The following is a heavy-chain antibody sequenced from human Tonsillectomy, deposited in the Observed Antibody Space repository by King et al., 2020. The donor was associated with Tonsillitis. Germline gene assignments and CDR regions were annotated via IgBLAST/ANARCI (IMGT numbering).Heavy chain of an antibody. V-gene: IGHV5-51*01. CDR1: EYRFTSYW. CDR2: INPGDSDT. J-gene: IGHJ4*02. CDR3: ARRIGVAGAPYEY. D-gene: IGHD6-19*01. Sequence: VQLVESGPEVKKPGESLKISCQGFEYRFTSYWIAWVRQMPGKGLEWMGSINPGDSDTRYSPTFEGQVTMSVDKSISTAYLQWSSLKASDTAMYYCARRIGVAGAPYEYWGQGTLVTVSS.